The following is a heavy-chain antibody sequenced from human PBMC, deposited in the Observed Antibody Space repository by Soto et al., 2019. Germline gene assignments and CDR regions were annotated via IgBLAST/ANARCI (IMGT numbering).Heavy chain of an antibody. CDR2: ISAYNGNT. D-gene: IGHD4-4*01. Sequence: ASVKVSCKASGYTFTSYGISWVRQAPVQGLEWMGWISAYNGNTNYAQKLQGRVTMTTDTSTSTAYMELRSLRSDDTAVYYCARDLARNMNTVTLRPEYWGHGTLVTVSS. CDR3: ARDLARNMNTVTLRPEY. V-gene: IGHV1-18*04. J-gene: IGHJ4*01. CDR1: GYTFTSYG.